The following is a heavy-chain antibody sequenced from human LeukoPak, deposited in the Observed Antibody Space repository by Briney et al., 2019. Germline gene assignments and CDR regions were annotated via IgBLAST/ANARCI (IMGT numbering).Heavy chain of an antibody. CDR2: VKQDGSEK. Sequence: PGGSLRLSCAGYEVTFSNYWMSWVRQAPGKGLEWVANVKQDGSEKYYIDSVKGRFTISRDNAKNSLYLQMNSLRAEDTAVYYCVRIYGGSYYDYWGQGTLVTVSS. D-gene: IGHD3-16*01. V-gene: IGHV3-7*01. CDR1: EVTFSNYW. CDR3: VRIYGGSYYDY. J-gene: IGHJ4*02.